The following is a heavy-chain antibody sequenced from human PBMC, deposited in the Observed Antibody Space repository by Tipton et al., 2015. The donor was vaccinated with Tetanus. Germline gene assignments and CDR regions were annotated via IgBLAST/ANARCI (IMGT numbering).Heavy chain of an antibody. CDR2: ISGSGGST. D-gene: IGHD2-21*02. Sequence: SLRLSCAASGFTFSSYAMSWVRQAPGKGLEWVSAISGSGGSTYYADSVKGRFTISRDNSKNTLYLQMNSLRAEDTAVYYCAKALEPIVVVTAILPFGYWGQGTLVTVSS. V-gene: IGHV3-23*01. CDR3: AKALEPIVVVTAILPFGY. J-gene: IGHJ4*02. CDR1: GFTFSSYA.